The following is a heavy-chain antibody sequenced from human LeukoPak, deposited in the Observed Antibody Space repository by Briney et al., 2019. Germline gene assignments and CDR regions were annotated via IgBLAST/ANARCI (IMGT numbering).Heavy chain of an antibody. CDR2: ISYDGSNK. Sequence: QPGGSLRLSCAASGFTFSSYAMHWVRQAPGKGLEWVAVISYDGSNKYYADSVKGRFTISRDNAKNSLYLQMNSLRAEDTAVYYCARADITYYDFWSGYYWFDPWGQGTLVTVSS. CDR1: GFTFSSYA. D-gene: IGHD3-3*01. V-gene: IGHV3-30-3*01. CDR3: ARADITYYDFWSGYYWFDP. J-gene: IGHJ5*02.